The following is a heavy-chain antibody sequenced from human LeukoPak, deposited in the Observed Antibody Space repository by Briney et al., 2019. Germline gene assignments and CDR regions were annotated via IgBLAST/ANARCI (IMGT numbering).Heavy chain of an antibody. Sequence: SETLSLTCSVSGYSISKGYYWGWIRQPPGKGLEWIGSVYHTGSAHYNPSLNGRVTISLDTSDNQFSPKLSSVTAADTAIYFCAGTIFGVLTGPFDYWGQGTLVTVSS. CDR1: GYSISKGYY. J-gene: IGHJ4*02. CDR3: AGTIFGVLTGPFDY. D-gene: IGHD3-3*01. V-gene: IGHV4-38-2*02. CDR2: VYHTGSA.